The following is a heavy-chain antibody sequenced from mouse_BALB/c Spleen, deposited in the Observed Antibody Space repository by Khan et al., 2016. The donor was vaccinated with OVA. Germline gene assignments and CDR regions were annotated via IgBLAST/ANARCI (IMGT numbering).Heavy chain of an antibody. CDR2: ISYSGST. J-gene: IGHJ2*01. Sequence: EVKLLESGPGLVKPSQSLSLTCTVTGYSITSGYGWNWIRQFPGNKLEWMGYISYSGSTNYNPSLKSRISITRDTSKKHFLLQLNSVTTEDTATYYCARRAKIKYWGQGTTLTVSS. CDR1: GYSITSGYG. V-gene: IGHV3-2*02. D-gene: IGHD3-1*01. CDR3: ARRAKIKY.